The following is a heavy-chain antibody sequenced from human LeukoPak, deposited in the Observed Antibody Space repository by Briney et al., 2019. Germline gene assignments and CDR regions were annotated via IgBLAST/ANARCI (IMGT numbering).Heavy chain of an antibody. D-gene: IGHD5-24*01. CDR2: INHSGST. Sequence: SETLSPTCAVYGGSFSGYYWSWIRQPPGEGLEWIGEINHSGSTNYNPSLKSRVTISVDTSKNQLSLKLSSVTAADTAVYYCATEMATAIDYWGQGTLVTVSS. CDR1: GGSFSGYY. V-gene: IGHV4-34*01. J-gene: IGHJ4*02. CDR3: ATEMATAIDY.